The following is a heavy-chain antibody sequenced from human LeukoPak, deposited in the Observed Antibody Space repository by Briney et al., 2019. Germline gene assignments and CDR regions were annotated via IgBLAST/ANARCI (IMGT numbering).Heavy chain of an antibody. D-gene: IGHD3-10*01. V-gene: IGHV3-53*01. Sequence: GGSLRLSXAASGFTVRSNYMSWVRQAPGKGLEWVSVIYSGGSTYYADSVKGRFTISRDNSKNTLYLQMNSLRAEDTAVYYCARDSYYGSGSYYRYTFDYWGQGTLVTVSS. J-gene: IGHJ4*02. CDR2: IYSGGST. CDR1: GFTVRSNY. CDR3: ARDSYYGSGSYYRYTFDY.